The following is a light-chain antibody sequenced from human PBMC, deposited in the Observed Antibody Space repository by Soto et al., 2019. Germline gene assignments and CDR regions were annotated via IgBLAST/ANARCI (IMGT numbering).Light chain of an antibody. CDR1: QGSRNY. CDR2: YAA. CDR3: QQYDSVPPT. J-gene: IGKJ5*01. V-gene: IGKV1-33*01. Sequence: DIQRTQSPYSLSSSLGDRVTITCEASQGSRNYLNWYQQKPGTGPKVLIYYAANLETGDPSRLNGSGSGQNFNFTTRSQHNKDLDTHYCQQYDSVPPTFCQGTRLE.